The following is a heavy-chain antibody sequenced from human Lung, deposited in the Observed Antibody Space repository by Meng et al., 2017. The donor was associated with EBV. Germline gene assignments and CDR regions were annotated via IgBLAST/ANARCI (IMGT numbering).Heavy chain of an antibody. CDR3: ARGPTTYFDY. CDR2: IYHSGST. V-gene: IGHV4-4*02. Sequence: QVQLQASGPGLVKPSGTRSLTCAVSGGSLSSRNWWSWVRQPPGKGLEWIGEIYHSGSTNYNPSLKSRVTISVDTSKNQFSLKLSSVTAADTAVYYCARGPTTYFDYWGQGTLVTVSS. D-gene: IGHD4-17*01. J-gene: IGHJ4*02. CDR1: GGSLSSRNW.